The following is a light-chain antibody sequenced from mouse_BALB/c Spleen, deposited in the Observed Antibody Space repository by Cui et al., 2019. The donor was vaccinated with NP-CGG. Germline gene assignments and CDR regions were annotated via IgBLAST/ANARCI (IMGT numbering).Light chain of an antibody. Sequence: QAVVTQESALTTSPGETVTLTCRSSTGAVTTNNYANWVQEKPDHLFTGLIGGTNNRVPGVPARFSGSLIGDKAALTITGAQTEDEAIYFCAPWYSNHWVFGRGTKLTVL. CDR3: APWYSNHWV. CDR2: GTN. V-gene: IGLV1*01. CDR1: TGAVTTNNY. J-gene: IGLJ1*01.